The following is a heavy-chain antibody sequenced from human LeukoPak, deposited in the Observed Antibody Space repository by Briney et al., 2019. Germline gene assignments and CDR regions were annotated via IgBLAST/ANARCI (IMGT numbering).Heavy chain of an antibody. CDR3: ARGRGSYGMDV. CDR2: ISYDGSNK. V-gene: IGHV3-30-3*01. Sequence: GRSLRLSCAASGFTFSSYAMHWVRQAPGKGLEWVAVISYDGSNKYYADSVKVRFTISRDNSKNTLYLQMNSLRAEDTAVYYCARGRGSYGMDVWGQGTTVTVSS. CDR1: GFTFSSYA. D-gene: IGHD3-10*01. J-gene: IGHJ6*02.